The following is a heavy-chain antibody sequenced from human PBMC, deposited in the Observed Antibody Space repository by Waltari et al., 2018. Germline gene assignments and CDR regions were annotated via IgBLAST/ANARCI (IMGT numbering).Heavy chain of an antibody. J-gene: IGHJ4*02. CDR1: GFTFSSYS. D-gene: IGHD6-19*01. CDR3: VRGSSGWYGTDF. V-gene: IGHV3-74*02. Sequence: EVQLVESGGGLVKPGGSLRLSCAASGFTFSSYSMNWVRQAPGKGLVWVSRMNSDATIKDYADSVKGRFTISRDNAENTLYLQMNSLRIEDTAIYYCVRGSSGWYGTDFWGQGTLVTVSS. CDR2: MNSDATIK.